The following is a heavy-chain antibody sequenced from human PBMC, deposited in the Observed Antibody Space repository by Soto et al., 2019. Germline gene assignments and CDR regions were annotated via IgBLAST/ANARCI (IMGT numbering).Heavy chain of an antibody. D-gene: IGHD3-22*01. J-gene: IGHJ4*02. Sequence: PGGSLRLSCAASGFTFSSYGMHWVRQAPGKGLEWVAVISYDGSNKYYADSVKGRFTISRDNSKNTLYLQMNSLRAEDTAVYYCAKGYYYDSSGYYYVSYFDYWGQGTLVTVS. CDR2: ISYDGSNK. CDR3: AKGYYYDSSGYYYVSYFDY. CDR1: GFTFSSYG. V-gene: IGHV3-30*18.